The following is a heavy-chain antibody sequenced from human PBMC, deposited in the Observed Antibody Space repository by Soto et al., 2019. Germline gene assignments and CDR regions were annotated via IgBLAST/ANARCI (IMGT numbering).Heavy chain of an antibody. CDR2: IYYSGST. Sequence: SETLSLTCTVSGGSISGSSYYWGWIRQPPGKGLEWIGSIYYSGSTYYNPSLKSRVTISVDTSKNQFSLKLSSVTAADTAVYYCARQLSLIFGVVTYYFDYWGQGTLVTVSS. CDR1: GGSISGSSYY. J-gene: IGHJ4*02. V-gene: IGHV4-39*01. D-gene: IGHD3-3*01. CDR3: ARQLSLIFGVVTYYFDY.